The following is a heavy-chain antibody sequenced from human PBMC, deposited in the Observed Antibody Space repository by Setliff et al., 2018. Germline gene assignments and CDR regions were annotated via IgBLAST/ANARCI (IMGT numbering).Heavy chain of an antibody. D-gene: IGHD1-26*01. CDR1: GGSISSGSYY. Sequence: SETLSLTCSVSGGSISSGSYYWSWIRQPAGKGLEWVGRLHTSGSTNYNPSLKSRVTISVDTSKNQFSLKVTSVTAADTAVYFCARDNTIVGATDYWGQGTLVTVSS. V-gene: IGHV4-61*02. J-gene: IGHJ4*02. CDR3: ARDNTIVGATDY. CDR2: LHTSGST.